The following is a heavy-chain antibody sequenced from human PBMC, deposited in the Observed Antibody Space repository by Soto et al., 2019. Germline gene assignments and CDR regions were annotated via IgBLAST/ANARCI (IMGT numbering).Heavy chain of an antibody. CDR2: ISSSSSTI. V-gene: IGHV3-48*02. Sequence: GGSLRLSCAASGFTFSSYSMNWVRQAPGKGLEWVSYISSSSSTIYYAYSVTVRFTISRDNAKNSLDLQMNSLRDEDTAVYYCAREPGTPIYYYSDCMDVWGQGTTVTVSS. D-gene: IGHD1-1*01. J-gene: IGHJ6*02. CDR1: GFTFSSYS. CDR3: AREPGTPIYYYSDCMDV.